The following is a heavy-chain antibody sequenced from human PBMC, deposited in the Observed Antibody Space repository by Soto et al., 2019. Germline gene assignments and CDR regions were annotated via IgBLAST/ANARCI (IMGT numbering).Heavy chain of an antibody. Sequence: GGSLRLSCAASGFIFNTYSMDWVRQAPGKGLEWVASISPSGSYMYYGDSLKGRFTVSRDNAKNSLYLQMDSLRADDTAIYYCARFGLVTFDCWAQGTLVTVSS. CDR3: ARFGLVTFDC. CDR1: GFIFNTYS. J-gene: IGHJ4*02. CDR2: ISPSGSYM. D-gene: IGHD3-3*01. V-gene: IGHV3-21*01.